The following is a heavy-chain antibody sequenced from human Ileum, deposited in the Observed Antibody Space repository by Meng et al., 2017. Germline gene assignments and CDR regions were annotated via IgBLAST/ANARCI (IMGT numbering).Heavy chain of an antibody. J-gene: IGHJ4*02. CDR1: GDPVSRHSAA. Sequence: SQILALTRAISGDPVSRHSAAWNWIRQSPSRGLEWLGRTYYRTNWNFDYAVSMRGRITINPDTCKNQVSLQLNSVTPEDTAVYCCTRGLLMKCFDSWGQGTLVTVSS. V-gene: IGHV6-1*01. CDR3: TRGLLMKCFDS. CDR2: TYYRTNWNF. D-gene: IGHD3-10*01.